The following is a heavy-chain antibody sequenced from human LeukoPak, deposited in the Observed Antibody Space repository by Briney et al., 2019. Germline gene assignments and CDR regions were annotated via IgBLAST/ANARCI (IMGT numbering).Heavy chain of an antibody. CDR2: ISWNSGSI. CDR3: TKTDYYDSSGYYRH. Sequence: GRSLRLSCAASGFTFDDYAMHWVRQAPGKGLEWVSGISWNSGSIGYADSVKGRFTISRDNAKNSLYLQMNSLRAEDTALYYCTKTDYYDSSGYYRHWGQGTLVTVSS. CDR1: GFTFDDYA. J-gene: IGHJ4*02. V-gene: IGHV3-9*01. D-gene: IGHD3-22*01.